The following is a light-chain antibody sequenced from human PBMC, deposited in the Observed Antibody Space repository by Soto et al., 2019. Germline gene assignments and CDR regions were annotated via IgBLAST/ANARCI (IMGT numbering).Light chain of an antibody. J-gene: IGKJ1*01. V-gene: IGKV3-20*01. CDR2: GTS. CDR3: QHYGTSPWP. CDR1: QNVGSAY. Sequence: EIVLTQSPATLSLSPGERAALSCRASQNVGSAYLAWYQQKSGQAPRLLIYGTSGRAAGVPDRFSGSGSGTDSTLTINGLDPEDFAVYYCQHYGTSPWPFGQGTKVEIK.